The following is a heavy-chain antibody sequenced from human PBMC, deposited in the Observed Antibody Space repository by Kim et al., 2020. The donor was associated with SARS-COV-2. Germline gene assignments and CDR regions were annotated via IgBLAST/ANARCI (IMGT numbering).Heavy chain of an antibody. CDR3: GDYHGAGSHFSY. J-gene: IGHJ4*02. V-gene: IGHV3-23*05. CDR2: T. Sequence: THYPASVKGLFPISRDTSKTMLYLQMNSLRAEDTAVYYCGDYHGAGSHFSYWGQGTLVTVSS. D-gene: IGHD3-10*01.